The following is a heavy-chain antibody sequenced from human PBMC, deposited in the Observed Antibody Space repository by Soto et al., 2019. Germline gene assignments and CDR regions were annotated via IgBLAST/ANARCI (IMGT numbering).Heavy chain of an antibody. D-gene: IGHD6-13*01. V-gene: IGHV1-69*13. J-gene: IGHJ6*02. CDR3: ARTIAAAGTFDYYYGMDV. Sequence: ASVKVSCKASGGTFSSYAISWVRQAPGQGLEWMGGIIPIFGTANYAQKFQGRVTITADESTSTAYMELSSLRSEDTAVYYCARTIAAAGTFDYYYGMDVWGQGTTVTVSS. CDR2: IIPIFGTA. CDR1: GGTFSSYA.